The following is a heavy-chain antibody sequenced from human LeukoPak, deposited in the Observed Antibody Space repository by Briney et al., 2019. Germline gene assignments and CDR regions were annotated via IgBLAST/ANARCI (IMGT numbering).Heavy chain of an antibody. CDR2: IYHSGST. CDR3: ARSPLGRGMDV. J-gene: IGHJ6*02. V-gene: IGHV4-38-2*02. CDR1: GYSISSGYY. Sequence: SETLSLTRTVSGYSISSGYYWGWIRQPPGKGLEWIGSIYHSGSTYYNPSLKSRVTISVDTSKKQFSLNLSSVTVADTAVYYCARSPLGRGMDVWGQGTTVTVSS.